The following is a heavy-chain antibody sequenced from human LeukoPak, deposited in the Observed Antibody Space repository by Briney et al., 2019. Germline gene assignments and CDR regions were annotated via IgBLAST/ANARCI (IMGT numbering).Heavy chain of an antibody. D-gene: IGHD3-10*01. Sequence: GGSLRLSCAASGFSFSDNWMSWVRQAPGKGLEWVANIKEDGSEKNYVDSVKGRFTVSRDNAKNSLYLQMDSLRAQDTAVYYCVRFRYYGSGSYGDYWGQGTLVTVSS. V-gene: IGHV3-7*05. CDR3: VRFRYYGSGSYGDY. CDR1: GFSFSDNW. CDR2: IKEDGSEK. J-gene: IGHJ4*02.